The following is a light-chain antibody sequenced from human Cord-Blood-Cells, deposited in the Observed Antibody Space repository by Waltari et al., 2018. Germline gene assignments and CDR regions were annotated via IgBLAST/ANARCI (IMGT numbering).Light chain of an antibody. CDR3: QQSYSTPRT. Sequence: DIQMTQSPSSLSASVGDRVTITCRASQSISSYLNWYQQKPGKAPKLLIYAASSLQSGVASRFSGGGSGTDFTLTISSLQPEDFATYYCQQSYSTPRTFGQGTKVEIK. CDR1: QSISSY. CDR2: AAS. V-gene: IGKV1-39*01. J-gene: IGKJ1*01.